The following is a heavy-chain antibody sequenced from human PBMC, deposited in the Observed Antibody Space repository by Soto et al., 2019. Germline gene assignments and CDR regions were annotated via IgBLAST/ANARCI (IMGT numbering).Heavy chain of an antibody. CDR1: GFTFSSFG. CDR2: IYSDGSNK. D-gene: IGHD3-10*01. CDR3: ARRSSGTHGMDV. V-gene: IGHV3-33*01. Sequence: XXSLRLSCAVSGFTFSSFGMHWVPQAPGKGVEGVATIYSDGSNKYYADSVKGRFTISRDNSKNTLYLQMNSPRVEDTAVYYCARRSSGTHGMDVWGQGTTVTVSS. J-gene: IGHJ6*02.